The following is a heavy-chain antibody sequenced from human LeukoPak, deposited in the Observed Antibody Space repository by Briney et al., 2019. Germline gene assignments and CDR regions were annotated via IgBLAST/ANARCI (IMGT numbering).Heavy chain of an antibody. CDR1: GYTFTGYY. D-gene: IGHD6-19*01. Sequence: ASVKLSCKASGYTFTGYYMHWVRQAPGQGLEWMGWINPNSIDTNDAQKFQGRVTMTRDTSISTACMELSGLTSDDTAIYYCARGGYNGWSTLDYWGQGTLVTVSS. J-gene: IGHJ4*02. CDR3: ARGGYNGWSTLDY. CDR2: INPNSIDT. V-gene: IGHV1-2*02.